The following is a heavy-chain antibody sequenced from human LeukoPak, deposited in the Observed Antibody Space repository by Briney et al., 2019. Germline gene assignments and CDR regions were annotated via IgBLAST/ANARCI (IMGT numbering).Heavy chain of an antibody. CDR2: SYINGNT. V-gene: IGHV4-59*01. CDR3: ARGRYYYDSSGSYYDYWFDS. Sequence: SETLSLTCTASGGSIGSYYWSWVRQPPGKGLEYIGYSYINGNTNYNPSLKSRVTISVDTSRNQFSLKLTSVTAADTAVYYCARGRYYYDSSGSYYDYWFDSWGQGTLVTVSS. J-gene: IGHJ5*01. CDR1: GGSIGSYY. D-gene: IGHD3-22*01.